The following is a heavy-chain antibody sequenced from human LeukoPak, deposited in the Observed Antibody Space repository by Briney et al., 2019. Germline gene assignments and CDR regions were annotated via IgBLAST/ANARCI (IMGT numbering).Heavy chain of an antibody. D-gene: IGHD6-19*01. V-gene: IGHV4-59*01. CDR1: GGSISSYY. Sequence: KPSETLSLTCTVSGGSISSYYWSWIRQSPGKGLEWIAYLYNSGSPKCNPSLKSRVTISVDTSKNQFSLRLSSVTAADTAVYYCARDGGSGWFDPWGQGILVTVSS. J-gene: IGHJ5*02. CDR2: LYNSGSP. CDR3: ARDGGSGWFDP.